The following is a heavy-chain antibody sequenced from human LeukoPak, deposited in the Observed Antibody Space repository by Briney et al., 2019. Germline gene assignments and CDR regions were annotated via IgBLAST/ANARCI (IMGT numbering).Heavy chain of an antibody. Sequence: SQTLSLTCTVSGGSISSGDSYWSWIRQPPGKGLEWIGYIYYSGSTYYNPSLKSRVTISVDTSKNQFSLKLSSVTAADTAVYYCARSSDYYGSGNWGQGTLVTVSS. CDR2: IYYSGST. V-gene: IGHV4-30-4*01. CDR1: GGSISSGDSY. CDR3: ARSSDYYGSGN. J-gene: IGHJ4*02. D-gene: IGHD3-10*01.